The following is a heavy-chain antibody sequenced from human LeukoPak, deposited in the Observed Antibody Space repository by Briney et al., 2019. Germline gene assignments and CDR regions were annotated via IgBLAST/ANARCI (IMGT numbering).Heavy chain of an antibody. V-gene: IGHV1-18*01. CDR1: GYTFTSYG. CDR3: ARGYDFWSGYYHFDY. CDR2: ISAYNGNT. Sequence: ASVKVSCKASGYTFTSYGISWVRQAPGQGLEWMGWISAYNGNTNYAQKFQGRVTMTRNTSISTAYMELSSLRSEDTAVYYCARGYDFWSGYYHFDYWGQGTLVTVSS. J-gene: IGHJ4*02. D-gene: IGHD3-3*01.